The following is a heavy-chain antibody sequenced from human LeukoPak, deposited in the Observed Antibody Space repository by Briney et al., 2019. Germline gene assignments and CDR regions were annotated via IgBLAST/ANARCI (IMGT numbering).Heavy chain of an antibody. Sequence: ASVKVSCKASGYTFTTYAMNWVRHAPGQGLEWMGWINTDTGNTTYAQGFTGRFVFSLDTSVSTAYLEISSQKAEDTAVYYCARVFRYGNYGMDVWGQETTVTVSS. CDR3: ARVFRYGNYGMDV. V-gene: IGHV7-4-1*02. CDR1: GYTFTTYA. CDR2: INTDTGNT. J-gene: IGHJ6*02. D-gene: IGHD3-10*01.